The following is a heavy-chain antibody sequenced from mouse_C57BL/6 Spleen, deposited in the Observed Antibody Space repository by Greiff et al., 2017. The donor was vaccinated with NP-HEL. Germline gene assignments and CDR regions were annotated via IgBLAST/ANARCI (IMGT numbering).Heavy chain of an antibody. CDR3: ATYYSNYVRFAY. Sequence: VQLQQPGAELVKPGASVKMSCKASGYTFTSYWITWVKQRPGQGLEWIGDIYPGSGSTNYNEKFKSKATLTVDTSSSTAYMQLSSLTSEDSAVYYCATYYSNYVRFAYWGQGTLVTVSA. J-gene: IGHJ3*01. CDR2: IYPGSGST. V-gene: IGHV1-55*01. CDR1: GYTFTSYW. D-gene: IGHD2-5*01.